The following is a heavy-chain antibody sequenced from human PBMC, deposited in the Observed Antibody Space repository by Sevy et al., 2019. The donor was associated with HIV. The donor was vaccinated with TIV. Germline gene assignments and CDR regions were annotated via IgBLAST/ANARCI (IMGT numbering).Heavy chain of an antibody. CDR1: GFSFSQYS. CDR2: ISGSSGTI. Sequence: GGSLRLSCAASGFSFSQYSMNWVRQAPGKGLECLSYISGSSGTIYYAGSVKGRFTISRDNAKNSVYLQMNSLRDEDSAVYYCARVVLYYDANYCDFWGQGALVTVSS. CDR3: ARVVLYYDANYCDF. D-gene: IGHD3-22*01. J-gene: IGHJ4*02. V-gene: IGHV3-48*02.